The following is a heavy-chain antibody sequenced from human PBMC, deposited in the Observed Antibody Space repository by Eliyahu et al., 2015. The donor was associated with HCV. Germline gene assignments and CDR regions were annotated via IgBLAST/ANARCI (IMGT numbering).Heavy chain of an antibody. Sequence: QVQLQQWGAGLLKPSETLSLTCAVYGGSFSGYYWSWIRQPPGKGLEWIGEINHSGSTNYNPSLKSRVTISVDTSKNQFSLKLSSVTAADTAVYYCASWRGKRAFDIWGQGTMVTVSS. J-gene: IGHJ3*02. CDR1: GGSFSGYY. CDR3: ASWRGKRAFDI. V-gene: IGHV4-34*01. D-gene: IGHD1-1*01. CDR2: INHSGST.